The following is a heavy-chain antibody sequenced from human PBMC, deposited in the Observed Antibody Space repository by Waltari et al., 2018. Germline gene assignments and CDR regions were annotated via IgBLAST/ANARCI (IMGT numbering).Heavy chain of an antibody. J-gene: IGHJ5*01. Sequence: EVQLVESGGALVQPGGSLRLSCAASGFTFSTYWMHWVRQAPGKGLVWVSSINSDGSLTTSADSVKGRFTISRDNAKNTLYLQMNSLRVEDTAVYYCVRGLGDSWGQGTLVTVSS. D-gene: IGHD3-16*01. CDR1: GFTFSTYW. CDR2: INSDGSLT. V-gene: IGHV3-74*01. CDR3: VRGLGDS.